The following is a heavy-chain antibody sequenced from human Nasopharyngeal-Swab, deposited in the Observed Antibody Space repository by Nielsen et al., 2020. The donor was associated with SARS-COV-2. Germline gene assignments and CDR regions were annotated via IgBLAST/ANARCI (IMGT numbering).Heavy chain of an antibody. V-gene: IGHV5-51*01. D-gene: IGHD6-19*01. J-gene: IGHJ6*03. CDR2: IYPGDSDT. CDR1: GYSFTSYW. CDR3: ARHGSSGWYGDYYYYMDV. Sequence: GGSLRLSCKGSGYSFTSYWIGWVRQMPGKGLEWMGIIYPGDSDTGYSPSFQGQVTISADKSISTAYLQWSSLKASDTAMYYCARHGSSGWYGDYYYYMDVWGKGTTVTVSS.